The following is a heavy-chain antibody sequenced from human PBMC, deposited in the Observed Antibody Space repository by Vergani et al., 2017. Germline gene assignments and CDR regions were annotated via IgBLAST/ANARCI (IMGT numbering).Heavy chain of an antibody. D-gene: IGHD6-13*01. J-gene: IGHJ5*02. CDR1: GFSLSTSGVG. Sequence: QITLKESGPTLVKPTQTLTLTCTFSGFSLSTSGVGVSWIRQPPGKALEWLAYIFSNDETSYSTSLKSRLTISKDTSKSQVVLTMTNMDPVDTATYYCALILNFIAAAGTRFDPWGQGTLVTVSS. V-gene: IGHV2-26*01. CDR2: IFSNDET. CDR3: ALILNFIAAAGTRFDP.